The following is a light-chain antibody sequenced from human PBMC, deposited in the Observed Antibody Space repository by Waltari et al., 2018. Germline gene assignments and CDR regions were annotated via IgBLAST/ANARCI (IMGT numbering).Light chain of an antibody. V-gene: IGKV1-9*01. J-gene: IGKJ3*01. CDR3: QQLSSYPLT. CDR2: AAS. Sequence: DIQLTQSPSFLSASVGDRVTITCRASQGVSSYLAWYQQKPGKAPKLLISAASTSPSGVPARFSGSGSGTEFILTISSLQPEDFATYYCQQLSSYPLTFGPGTKVDIK. CDR1: QGVSSY.